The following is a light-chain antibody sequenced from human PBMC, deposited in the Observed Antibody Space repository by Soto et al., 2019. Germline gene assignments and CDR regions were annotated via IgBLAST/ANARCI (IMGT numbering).Light chain of an antibody. V-gene: IGKV3-20*01. Sequence: EIELTHSPGTLSSSPLERGTLXSTSSQSVANNYLAWYQQRPGQAPRLVIYDASSRATGIPDRFSASGSGTDFTLTISRLEPEDFAVYFCQQYSASPLTFGQGTKVDI. CDR3: QQYSASPLT. J-gene: IGKJ1*01. CDR2: DAS. CDR1: QSVANNY.